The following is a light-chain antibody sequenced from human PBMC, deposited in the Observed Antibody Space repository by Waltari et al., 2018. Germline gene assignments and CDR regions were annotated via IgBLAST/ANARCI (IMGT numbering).Light chain of an antibody. J-gene: IGKJ4*01. V-gene: IGKV3-11*01. CDR1: QSIDHF. CDR2: DSS. Sequence: EIVLTQSPATLSLSPGERATLYCRASQSIDHFLAWYQQKPGQAPRPLIYDSSNRATDIPARFSGSGAGTDFTLTISSLEPEDFAVYYCQQRSGWPPTFGGGTKVDI. CDR3: QQRSGWPPT.